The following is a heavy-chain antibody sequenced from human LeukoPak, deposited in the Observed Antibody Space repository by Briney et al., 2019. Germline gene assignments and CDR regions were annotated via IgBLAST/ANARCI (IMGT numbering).Heavy chain of an antibody. Sequence: PGGSLRLSCAASGFTVSSNYMSWVRQAPGKGLEWVSAISGSGGSTYYADSVKGRFTISRDNSKNTLYLQMNSLRAEDTAVYYCAKLVHWTMVRGASYYYYGMDVWGQGTTVTVSS. D-gene: IGHD3-10*01. V-gene: IGHV3-23*01. CDR1: GFTVSSNY. CDR2: ISGSGGST. CDR3: AKLVHWTMVRGASYYYYGMDV. J-gene: IGHJ6*02.